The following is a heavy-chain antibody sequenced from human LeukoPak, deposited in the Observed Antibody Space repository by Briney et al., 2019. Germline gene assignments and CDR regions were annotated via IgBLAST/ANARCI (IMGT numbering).Heavy chain of an antibody. CDR2: ISYDGSNK. CDR1: GFTFSSYA. D-gene: IGHD5-18*01. CDR3: ARRGSYGYTDAFDI. V-gene: IGHV3-30-3*01. Sequence: GGPLRLSCAASGFTFSSYAMHWVRQAPGKGLEWVAVISYDGSNKYYADSVKGRFTISRDNSKNTLYLQMNSLRAEDTAVYYCARRGSYGYTDAFDIWGQGTMVTVSS. J-gene: IGHJ3*02.